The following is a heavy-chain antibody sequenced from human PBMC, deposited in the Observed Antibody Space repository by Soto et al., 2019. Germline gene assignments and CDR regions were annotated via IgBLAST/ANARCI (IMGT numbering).Heavy chain of an antibody. V-gene: IGHV2-5*01. CDR3: AHRGYGDYPRDNWFDP. D-gene: IGHD4-17*01. CDR2: IYWNDDK. Sequence: QITLKESDPTLVKPTQTLTLTCTFSGFSLNTGGAGVGWIRQPPGKALEWLAVIYWNDDKRYSPSLKSKLTITKDASKNQVVLTMTNMDPVDTATYYCAHRGYGDYPRDNWFDPWGQGTLVTVSS. CDR1: GFSLNTGGAG. J-gene: IGHJ5*02.